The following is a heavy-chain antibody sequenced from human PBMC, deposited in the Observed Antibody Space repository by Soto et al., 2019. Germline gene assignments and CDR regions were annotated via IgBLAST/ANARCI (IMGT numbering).Heavy chain of an antibody. J-gene: IGHJ5*02. Sequence: ASEKVSCKAAGYTFTSYYMHWVRQAPGQELEWMGIINPSGGSTSYAQKFQGRVTITADESTSTAYMELSSLRSEDTAVYYCARDRVEYSSSGDVSAPRGWFDPWGQGTLVTVSS. CDR1: GYTFTSYY. CDR3: ARDRVEYSSSGDVSAPRGWFDP. V-gene: IGHV1-46*01. CDR2: INPSGGST. D-gene: IGHD6-6*01.